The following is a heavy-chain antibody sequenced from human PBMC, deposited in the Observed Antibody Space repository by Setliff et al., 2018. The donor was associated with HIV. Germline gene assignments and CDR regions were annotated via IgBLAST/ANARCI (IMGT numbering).Heavy chain of an antibody. CDR3: ARETREAVAGSNYYYYYGLDV. D-gene: IGHD6-19*01. V-gene: IGHV4-4*02. J-gene: IGHJ6*02. CDR2: IYQGVST. Sequence: PSETLSLTCAVSGGSISSSNWWSWVRQPTGKGLEWIGEIYQGVSTNYNPSLKSRVTISVDKSKNQFSLKLSSVPAADTAVYYCARETREAVAGSNYYYYYGLDVRGQGTTVTVSS. CDR1: GGSISSSNW.